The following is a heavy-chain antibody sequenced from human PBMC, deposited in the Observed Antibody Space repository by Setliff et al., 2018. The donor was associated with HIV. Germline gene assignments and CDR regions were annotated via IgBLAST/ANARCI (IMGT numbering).Heavy chain of an antibody. CDR1: GYNFASHW. CDR2: VYPDDSDS. Sequence: PGESLKISCRGSGYNFASHWIAWVRQMPGKGLGWMGIVYPDDSDSRYSPSFQGQVTISADKSVSTAYLQWSSLKASDTAMYYCARQAVDCSGGTCYSTSAFDYWGQGTLVTVSS. D-gene: IGHD2-15*01. J-gene: IGHJ4*02. CDR3: ARQAVDCSGGTCYSTSAFDY. V-gene: IGHV5-51*01.